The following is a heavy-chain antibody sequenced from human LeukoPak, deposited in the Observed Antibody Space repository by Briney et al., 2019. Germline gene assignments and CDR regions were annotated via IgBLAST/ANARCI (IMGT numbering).Heavy chain of an antibody. CDR1: GDSISSYY. CDR3: ARGGTYYYDSSGYHPFDY. Sequence: SETLSLTCTVLGDSISSYYWNWIRQPPGKRLEWIGYIYYSGSTNYNPSLKSRVTISVDTSKNQFSLKLSSVTAADTAVYYCARGGTYYYDSSGYHPFDYWGQGTLVTVSS. V-gene: IGHV4-59*12. D-gene: IGHD3-22*01. CDR2: IYYSGST. J-gene: IGHJ4*02.